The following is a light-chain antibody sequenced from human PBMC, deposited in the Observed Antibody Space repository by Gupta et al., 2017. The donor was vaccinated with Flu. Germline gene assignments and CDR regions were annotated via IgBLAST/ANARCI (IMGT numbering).Light chain of an antibody. Sequence: VTPGAPASISCRSSQSRLHSNGYNYLDWYLQKPGQAPQLLIYLGSNRASGVTDRFSGSGSGTDFTLKISRGEAEDVGVYYCRQVLQTPHTFGQGTLLEIK. CDR3: RQVLQTPHT. J-gene: IGKJ5*01. V-gene: IGKV2-28*01. CDR1: QSRLHSNGYNY. CDR2: LGS.